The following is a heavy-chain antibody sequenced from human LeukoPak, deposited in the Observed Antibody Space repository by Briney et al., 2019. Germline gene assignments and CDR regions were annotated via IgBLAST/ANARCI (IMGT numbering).Heavy chain of an antibody. Sequence: GGSLRLSCAASGFTFSPYWMNWFRQAPGKGLEWVALIKEDGSEELYDGSVEGRLTISRDSGKNSLYLQMNSLRAEDTAVYYCAGGAGWLSDYWGQGTLVTVSS. CDR1: GFTFSPYW. V-gene: IGHV3-7*03. CDR3: AGGAGWLSDY. CDR2: IKEDGSEE. J-gene: IGHJ4*02. D-gene: IGHD2-15*01.